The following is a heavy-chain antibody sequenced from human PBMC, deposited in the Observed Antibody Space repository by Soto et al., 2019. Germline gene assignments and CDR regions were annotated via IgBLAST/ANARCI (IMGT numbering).Heavy chain of an antibody. D-gene: IGHD3-22*01. CDR2: IIPLVHII. V-gene: IGHV1-69*04. CDR1: GGFYSIKT. CDR3: ARERRRDDSNTFDALDV. J-gene: IGHJ3*01. Sequence: QVQLVQSGAEVKKPGSSVKVSCKASGGFYSIKTISWVRQAPGQGLERMGRIIPLVHIINNAQKFQGRVAISADKATSKAYMELSSLKSDDTAIYFCARERRRDDSNTFDALDVWGQGTMVTVSS.